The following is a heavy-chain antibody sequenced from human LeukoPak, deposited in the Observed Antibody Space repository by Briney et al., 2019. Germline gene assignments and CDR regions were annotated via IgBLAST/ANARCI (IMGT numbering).Heavy chain of an antibody. V-gene: IGHV3-73*01. J-gene: IGHJ6*03. CDR1: GFTFSGSA. CDR3: TSRDCSSTSCYRDPIYYYYYMDV. CDR2: IRSKANSYAT. D-gene: IGHD2-2*01. Sequence: GESLKISCAASGFTFSGSAMHWVRQASGKGLEWVGRIRSKANSYATAYAASVKGRFTISRDDSKNTAYLQMNSLKTEDTAVYCCTSRDCSSTSCYRDPIYYYYYMDVWGKGTTVTVSS.